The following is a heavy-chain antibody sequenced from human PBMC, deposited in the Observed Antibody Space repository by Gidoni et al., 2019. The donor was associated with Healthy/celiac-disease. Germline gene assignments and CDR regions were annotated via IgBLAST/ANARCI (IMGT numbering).Heavy chain of an antibody. Sequence: VKGRFTISRDDSKSIAYLQMNSLKTEDTAVYYCTRANYDSSGQFDYWGQGTLVTVSS. J-gene: IGHJ4*02. D-gene: IGHD3-22*01. CDR3: TRANYDSSGQFDY. V-gene: IGHV3-49*02.